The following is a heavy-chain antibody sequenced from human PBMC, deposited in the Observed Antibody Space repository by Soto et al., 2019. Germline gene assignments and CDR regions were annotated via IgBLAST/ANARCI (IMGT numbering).Heavy chain of an antibody. J-gene: IGHJ3*02. V-gene: IGHV4-34*01. CDR1: GGSFSGFY. D-gene: IGHD2-2*01. CDR2: IRHSGNT. CDR3: GAVALSFYCSNNPCPGASPDI. Sequence: SETLSLTCGVYGGSFSGFYWSWIRQPPGKGLEWIGQIRHSGNTKYNPTLKSRVSISADASKRQFYLRLRSVTAADTAVYYCGAVALSFYCSNNPCPGASPDIWGQGTMVTVSS.